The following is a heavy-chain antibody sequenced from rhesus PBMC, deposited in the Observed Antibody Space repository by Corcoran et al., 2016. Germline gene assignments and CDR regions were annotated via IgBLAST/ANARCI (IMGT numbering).Heavy chain of an antibody. CDR3: ASPFERGRFEV. J-gene: IGHJ5-1*01. CDR1: GGSMSESSF. D-gene: IGHD3-34*01. CDR2: IYANSVT. Sequence: QVRLQESGPGLVKSSETLSLTCAVSGGSMSESSFWNWIRHPPGKGLEWIGNIYANSVTSYNPSLKSRVTISKDTSNNQFFLKLTSVTAADTAVYVCASPFERGRFEVWGAGLLVTVSS. V-gene: IGHV4S9*01.